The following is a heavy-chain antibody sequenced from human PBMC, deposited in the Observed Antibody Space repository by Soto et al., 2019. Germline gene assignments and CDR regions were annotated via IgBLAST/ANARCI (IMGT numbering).Heavy chain of an antibody. D-gene: IGHD6-13*01. CDR1: GGSISSSSYY. CDR3: ARRASSSWADSDY. CDR2: IYYSGST. J-gene: IGHJ4*02. Sequence: PSGTLSITFTVSGGSISSSSYYWGWIRQPPGKGLEWIGSIYYSGSTYYNPSLKGRVTISVDTSKNQFSLKLSSVTAADTAVYYCARRASSSWADSDYWGQGTLVTVSS. V-gene: IGHV4-39*01.